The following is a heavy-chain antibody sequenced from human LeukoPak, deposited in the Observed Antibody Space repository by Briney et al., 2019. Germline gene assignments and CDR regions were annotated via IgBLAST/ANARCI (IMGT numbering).Heavy chain of an antibody. D-gene: IGHD3-9*01. CDR3: VTISWHDFDY. Sequence: GGSLRLSCSASGFTFSSYAMRWVRQAPGKGLEYASAISSNGGSTYYADSVKGRFTISRDNSKNTLYLQMSSLRAEDTAVYYCVTISWHDFDYWGQGTLVTVSS. CDR1: GFTFSSYA. V-gene: IGHV3-64D*09. CDR2: ISSNGGST. J-gene: IGHJ4*02.